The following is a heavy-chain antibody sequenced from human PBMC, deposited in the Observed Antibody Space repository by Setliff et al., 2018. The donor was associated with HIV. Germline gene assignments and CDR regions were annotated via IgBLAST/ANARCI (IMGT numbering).Heavy chain of an antibody. J-gene: IGHJ4*02. D-gene: IGHD1-26*01. CDR3: ARRILGPTEVFDY. V-gene: IGHV1-3*01. CDR2: INEASGNT. CDR1: GYTFTTYA. Sequence: ASVKVSCKASGYTFTTYAIFWVRQAPGQRLEWMGWINEASGNTKCSQKFQDRATITMDTSASTAYMELNSLTSEDTAVYYCARRILGPTEVFDYWGQGTPVTVSS.